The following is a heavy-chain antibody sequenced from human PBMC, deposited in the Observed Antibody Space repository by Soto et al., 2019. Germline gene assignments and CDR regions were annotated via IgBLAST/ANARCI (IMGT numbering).Heavy chain of an antibody. CDR1: GFPFSSYA. CDR3: AKDGLVHSGWYYGMDV. J-gene: IGHJ6*02. V-gene: IGHV3-23*01. CDR2: ISGSGGST. Sequence: CLGLSFAASGFPFSSYAMSWVRQAPGQGLEWVSAISGSGGSTYYADSVKGRFTISRDNSKNTLYLQMNSLRAEDTAVYYCAKDGLVHSGWYYGMDVWGQGTTVTVSS. D-gene: IGHD6-19*01.